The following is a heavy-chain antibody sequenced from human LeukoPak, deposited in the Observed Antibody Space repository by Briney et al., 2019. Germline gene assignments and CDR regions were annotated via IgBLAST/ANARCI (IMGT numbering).Heavy chain of an antibody. D-gene: IGHD6-13*01. J-gene: IGHJ6*02. CDR3: ARDMSSSSWDYGMDV. CDR1: GFTFSSCS. Sequence: GGSLRLSCAASGFTFSSCSMNWVRQAPGKGLEWVSSISSSSSYIYYADSVKGRFTISRDNAKNSLYLQMNSLRAEDTAVYYCARDMSSSSWDYGMDVWGQGTTVTVSS. CDR2: ISSSSSYI. V-gene: IGHV3-21*01.